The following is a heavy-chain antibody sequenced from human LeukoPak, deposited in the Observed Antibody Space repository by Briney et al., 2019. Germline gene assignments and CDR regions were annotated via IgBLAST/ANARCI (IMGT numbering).Heavy chain of an antibody. CDR1: GFTFSSYG. Sequence: GGSLRLSCAASGFTFSSYGMHWVRQAPGKGLEWVAFIRYDGSNKYYADSVKGRFTISRDNSKNTLYLQMNSLRAEDTAVYYCAKDHWGNGIPSYMDVWGKGTTVTVSS. J-gene: IGHJ6*03. D-gene: IGHD3-3*01. CDR2: IRYDGSNK. V-gene: IGHV3-30*02. CDR3: AKDHWGNGIPSYMDV.